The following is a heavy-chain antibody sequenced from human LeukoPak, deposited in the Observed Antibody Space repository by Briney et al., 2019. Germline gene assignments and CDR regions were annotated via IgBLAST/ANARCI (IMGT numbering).Heavy chain of an antibody. CDR3: VSGEYSSGWWFYDY. J-gene: IGHJ4*02. CDR1: GLTFRNYW. V-gene: IGHV3-7*01. Sequence: GGSLRLSCAASGLTFRNYWMSWVRKAPGKGLEWVANIHQDGNDKYYVDSVKGRFTISRDNAKSSLSLQMNSLRVDDTAVYYCVSGEYSSGWWFYDYWGQGTLVTASS. D-gene: IGHD6-19*01. CDR2: IHQDGNDK.